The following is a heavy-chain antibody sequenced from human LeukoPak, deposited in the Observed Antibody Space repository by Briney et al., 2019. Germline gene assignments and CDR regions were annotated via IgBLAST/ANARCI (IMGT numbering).Heavy chain of an antibody. CDR3: ARSRHPGSGEGGFDY. J-gene: IGHJ4*02. CDR2: IKQDGSEK. D-gene: IGHD2-15*01. CDR1: GFTFSNSW. V-gene: IGHV3-7*01. Sequence: PGGSLRLSCAASGFTFSNSWMHWVRQAPGKGLEWMANIKQDGSEKYYVDSVKGRFTISRDNAKNSLYLQMNSLGAEDTAVYYCARSRHPGSGEGGFDYWGQGTLVTVSS.